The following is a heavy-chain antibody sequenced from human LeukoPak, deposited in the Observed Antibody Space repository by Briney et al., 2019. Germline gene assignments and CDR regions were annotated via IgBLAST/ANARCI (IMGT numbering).Heavy chain of an antibody. D-gene: IGHD1-26*01. V-gene: IGHV4-59*01. J-gene: IGHJ5*02. CDR3: SRESGPYCPFGH. CDR1: GDSIGDYY. Sequence: SETLSLTCTVSGDSIGDYYWSWVRQPPGKGLEWIGYIYKSGSSSYNPSLKSRVTMSVDASKNQFSLRLNSVTAADTAVYYCSRESGPYCPFGHWGQGTLVAVTS. CDR2: IYKSGSS.